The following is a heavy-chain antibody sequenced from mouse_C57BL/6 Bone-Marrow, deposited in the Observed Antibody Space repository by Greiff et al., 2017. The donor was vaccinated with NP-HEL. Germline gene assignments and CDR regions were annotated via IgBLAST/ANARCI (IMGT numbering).Heavy chain of an antibody. J-gene: IGHJ2*01. CDR3: ARSGKFRDYYGLYYFDY. CDR2: IDPNSGGT. CDR1: GYTFTSYW. V-gene: IGHV1-72*01. Sequence: QVQLQQPGAELVKPGASVKLSCKASGYTFTSYWMHWVKQRPGRGLEWIGRIDPNSGGTKYNEKFKSKATLTVDKPSSTAYMQLSSLTSEDSAVYYCARSGKFRDYYGLYYFDYWGQGTTLTVSS. D-gene: IGHD1-1*01.